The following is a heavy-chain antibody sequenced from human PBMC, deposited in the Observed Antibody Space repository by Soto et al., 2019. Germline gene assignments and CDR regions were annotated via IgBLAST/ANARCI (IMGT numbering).Heavy chain of an antibody. J-gene: IGHJ6*02. D-gene: IGHD3-10*01. Sequence: GGSLRLSCAASGFSFSTYGMHWVRQAPGKGLEWVAATSHDGSNKYYAESVKGRFTISRDNSKNTLYLQMNSLRAEDTAVYNCAKGISYGFDYYYYGMDVWAQGTPVTVS. CDR3: AKGISYGFDYYYYGMDV. V-gene: IGHV3-30*18. CDR2: TSHDGSNK. CDR1: GFSFSTYG.